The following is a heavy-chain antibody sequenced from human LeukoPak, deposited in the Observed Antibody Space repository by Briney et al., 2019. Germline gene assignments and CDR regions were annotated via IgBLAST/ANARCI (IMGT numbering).Heavy chain of an antibody. V-gene: IGHV4-30-4*08. CDR2: ISYSEST. CDR3: ARETYYYDSSGLPHYYMDV. CDR1: GGSISSGDYY. Sequence: PSETLSLTCTVSGGSISSGDYYWNWIRQPPGKGLEWIGYISYSESTYFNPSLRSRVTISVDTSENQFSLKLSSVTAADTAVYYFARETYYYDSSGLPHYYMDVWGKGTTVTVSS. D-gene: IGHD3-22*01. J-gene: IGHJ6*03.